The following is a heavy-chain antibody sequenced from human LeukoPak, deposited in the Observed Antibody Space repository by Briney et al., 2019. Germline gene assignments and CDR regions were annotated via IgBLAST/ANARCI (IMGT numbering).Heavy chain of an antibody. V-gene: IGHV3-48*04. CDR2: ISSSGSAI. Sequence: GGSLRLSCAASGFTFSRFSLNWVRQAPGKGPEWVSYISSSGSAIYYADSVKGRFTISRDNARNSLFLQMSSLRAEDTAVYYCARDRGSLYYFDYWGQGTLVTVSS. D-gene: IGHD2-15*01. CDR1: GFTFSRFS. J-gene: IGHJ4*02. CDR3: ARDRGSLYYFDY.